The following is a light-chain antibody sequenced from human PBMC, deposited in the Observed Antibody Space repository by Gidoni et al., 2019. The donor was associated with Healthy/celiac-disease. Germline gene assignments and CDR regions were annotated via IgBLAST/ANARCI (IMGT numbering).Light chain of an antibody. CDR1: SSNIGAGYD. V-gene: IGLV1-40*01. Sequence: QSVLTQPPSLSGAPGQRVTFSCTGRSSNIGAGYDVHWYQQLPGTAPKLLIYGNSNRPSGVPDRFSGSKSGTSASLAITGLQAEDEADYYCQSYDSSLSGSVFGGGTKLTVL. CDR2: GNS. J-gene: IGLJ2*01. CDR3: QSYDSSLSGSV.